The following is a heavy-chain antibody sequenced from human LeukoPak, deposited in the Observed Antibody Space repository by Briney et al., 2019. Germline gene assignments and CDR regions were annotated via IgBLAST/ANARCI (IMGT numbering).Heavy chain of an antibody. CDR1: GFTVSSYA. D-gene: IGHD7-27*01. V-gene: IGHV3-23*01. CDR3: ARDGQAFNSNWDYFEY. J-gene: IGHJ4*02. CDR2: IGYSAGDT. Sequence: GGSLRLSCAASGFTVSSYAMTWVRQAPGKGLEWVSAIGYSAGDTYYADSVKGRFTISRDNSRNTIYLHMSNLRAEDTALYYCARDGQAFNSNWDYFEYWGQGTPVTVSS.